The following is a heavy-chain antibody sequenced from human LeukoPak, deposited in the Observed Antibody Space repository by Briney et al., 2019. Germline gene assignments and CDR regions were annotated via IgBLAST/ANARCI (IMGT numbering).Heavy chain of an antibody. CDR1: GFTFSSYE. D-gene: IGHD2-8*01. J-gene: IGHJ4*02. CDR3: ARGPTNGQAFDY. Sequence: GGSLRLSCAASGFTFSSYEMNWVRQAPGKGLEWVASIREDGSQKTAVDSVRGRFTISRDNAKNSVYLQMDSLRAEDTAVYYCARGPTNGQAFDYWGQGTLVSVSS. CDR2: IREDGSQK. V-gene: IGHV3-7*01.